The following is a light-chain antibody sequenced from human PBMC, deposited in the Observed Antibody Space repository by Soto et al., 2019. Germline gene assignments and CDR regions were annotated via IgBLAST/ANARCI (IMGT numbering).Light chain of an antibody. CDR3: QHYGSSPT. CDR2: GPS. V-gene: IGKV3-20*01. CDR1: QRVGSLY. Sequence: EVVLAQSPGPPSLSRGGRVTLSCMPGQRVGSLYLACYPQIPGQAASLLIYGPSVRGTSITNRISGSGSGTDFTLTTSRLQPEDFAVYYCQHYGSSPTFGQGTKV. J-gene: IGKJ1*01.